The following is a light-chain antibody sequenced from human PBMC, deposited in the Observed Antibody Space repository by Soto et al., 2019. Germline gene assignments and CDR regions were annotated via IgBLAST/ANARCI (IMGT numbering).Light chain of an antibody. CDR1: QGLGSY. V-gene: IGKV1-39*01. CDR3: KHSYNIPYT. Sequence: DIEMTQSPSSLSPSVGDRVSITCRSSQGLGSYLNWYQQKPGKAPKLLISATTNLQSGVPSRLSGSGSGTDFTLTIITLQPEELATGYSKHSYNIPYTFGLGTKLQIK. J-gene: IGKJ2*01. CDR2: ATT.